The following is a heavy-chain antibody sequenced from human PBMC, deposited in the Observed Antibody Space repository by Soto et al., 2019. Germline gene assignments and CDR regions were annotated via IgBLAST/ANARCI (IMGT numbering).Heavy chain of an antibody. CDR3: AREDCTNGVCYYGMDV. CDR1: GYTFTSYG. Sequence: GASVKGSCKASGYTFTSYGISWVRQAPGQGLEWMGWISAYNGNTNYAQKLQGRVTMTTDTSTSTAYMELRSLRSDDTAVYYCAREDCTNGVCYYGMDVWGQGTTVTVSS. CDR2: ISAYNGNT. V-gene: IGHV1-18*04. D-gene: IGHD2-8*01. J-gene: IGHJ6*02.